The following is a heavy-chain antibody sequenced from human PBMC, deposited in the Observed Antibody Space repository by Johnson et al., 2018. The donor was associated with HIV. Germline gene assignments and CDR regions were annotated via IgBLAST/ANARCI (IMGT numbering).Heavy chain of an antibody. J-gene: IGHJ3*02. D-gene: IGHD4-23*01. V-gene: IGHV3-30*04. CDR2: ISYDGSDK. CDR1: GFTFSSYA. Sequence: QVQLVESGGGVVQPGRSLRLSCAASGFTFSSYAMHWVRQAPGKGLEWVAVISYDGSDKYYADSVKGRFTISRDNSKNTLYLQMNSLRAEDTAVYYCAREEGVGDDYGGKSDFDIWGQGTMVTVSS. CDR3: AREEGVGDDYGGKSDFDI.